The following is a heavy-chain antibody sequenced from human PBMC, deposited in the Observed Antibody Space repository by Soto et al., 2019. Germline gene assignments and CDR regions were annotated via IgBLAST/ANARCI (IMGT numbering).Heavy chain of an antibody. CDR3: AREEVVVEPAAIPRYYYYGMDV. V-gene: IGHV6-1*01. Sequence: SQTLSLTCAISGDGVSSNSVAWNWIRQSPSRGLEWLGRTYYRSKWYNDYAVSVKSRITINPDTSKNQFSLQLKSVTPEDTAVYYCAREEVVVEPAAIPRYYYYGMDVWGQGTTVTVSS. D-gene: IGHD2-2*02. J-gene: IGHJ6*02. CDR2: TYYRSKWYN. CDR1: GDGVSSNSVA.